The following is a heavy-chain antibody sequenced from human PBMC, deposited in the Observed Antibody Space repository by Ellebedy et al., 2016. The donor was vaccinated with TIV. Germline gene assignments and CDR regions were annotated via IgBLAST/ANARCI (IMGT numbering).Heavy chain of an antibody. CDR2: MNANSSNT. CDR3: ARGRREAGTTFVDY. J-gene: IGHJ4*02. CDR1: GYTFTSYD. Sequence: ASVKVSCXASGYTFTSYDINWVRQATGQGLEWMGLMNANSSNTGYAQKFQGRVTMTRNISISTAYMEVNSLRSDDTAVYYCARGRREAGTTFVDYWGQGTLVTVLS. D-gene: IGHD1-7*01. V-gene: IGHV1-8*01.